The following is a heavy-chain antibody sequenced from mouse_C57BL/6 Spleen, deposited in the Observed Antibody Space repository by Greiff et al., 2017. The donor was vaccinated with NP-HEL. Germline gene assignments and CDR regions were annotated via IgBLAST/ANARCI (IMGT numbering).Heavy chain of an antibody. Sequence: QVQLQQPGAELVKPGASVKLSCKASGYTFTSYWMHWVKQRPGQGLEWIGMIHPNSGSTNYNEKFKSKATLTVDKSSSTAYMQLSSLTSKDSAVYYCARGGQGRYFDVWGTGTTVTVSS. D-gene: IGHD3-2*02. CDR1: GYTFTSYW. V-gene: IGHV1-64*01. J-gene: IGHJ1*03. CDR2: IHPNSGST. CDR3: ARGGQGRYFDV.